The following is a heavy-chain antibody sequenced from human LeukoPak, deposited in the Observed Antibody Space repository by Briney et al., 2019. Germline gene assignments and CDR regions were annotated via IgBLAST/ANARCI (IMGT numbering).Heavy chain of an antibody. V-gene: IGHV3-33*01. CDR3: ARDKAADHRGNFRWERTTENFFDH. CDR1: GFTFSSYG. D-gene: IGHD4-23*01. J-gene: IGHJ4*02. CDR2: IWYDGSNK. Sequence: TGGSLRLSCAASGFTFSSYGMHWVRQAPGKGLEWVAVIWYDGSNKYYADSVKGRFTISRDNSKNTLYLQMNSLRAEDTAVYYCARDKAADHRGNFRWERTTENFFDHWGPGTLVTVSS.